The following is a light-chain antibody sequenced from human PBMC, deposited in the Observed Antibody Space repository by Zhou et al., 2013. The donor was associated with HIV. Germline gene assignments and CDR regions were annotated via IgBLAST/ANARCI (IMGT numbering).Light chain of an antibody. J-gene: IGKJ4*01. CDR1: QSISTY. V-gene: IGKV1-39*01. CDR2: RAS. Sequence: DIQMTQSPSSLSAFVGDRVTITCRASQSISTYLNWYRHSPGKAPDLLIYRASTLHSGVPSRFSGTGFGTDFTLTINSLQLEDFATYYCQQSYSTPALTFGGGTRVE. CDR3: QQSYSTPALT.